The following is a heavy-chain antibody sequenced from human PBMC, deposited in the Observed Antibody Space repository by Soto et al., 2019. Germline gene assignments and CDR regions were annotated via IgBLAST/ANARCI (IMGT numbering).Heavy chain of an antibody. V-gene: IGHV3-23*01. Sequence: GGSLRLSCAVSGFTVINYGLTWVRQAPGKGLEWVSAISGSGGSTYYADSVKGRFTISRDNSKNTLYLQMNSLRAEDTAVYYCAKEIITIFGVVIHYYGMDVWGQGTTVTVSS. J-gene: IGHJ6*02. CDR3: AKEIITIFGVVIHYYGMDV. CDR1: GFTVINYG. CDR2: ISGSGGST. D-gene: IGHD3-3*01.